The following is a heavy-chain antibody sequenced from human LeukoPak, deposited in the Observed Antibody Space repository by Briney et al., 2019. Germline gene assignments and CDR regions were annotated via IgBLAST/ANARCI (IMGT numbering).Heavy chain of an antibody. Sequence: KGSGPTLVKPTQTLTLTRTFSGFSLSTSGVGVGWIRQPPGKALEWLALIYWNDDKRYSPSLKSRLTITKDTSKNQVVLTMTNMDPVDTATYYCAHRPPYYDFWSGYQLSNSFDYWGQGTLVTVSS. D-gene: IGHD3-3*01. CDR2: IYWNDDK. J-gene: IGHJ4*02. CDR3: AHRPPYYDFWSGYQLSNSFDY. CDR1: GFSLSTSGVG. V-gene: IGHV2-5*01.